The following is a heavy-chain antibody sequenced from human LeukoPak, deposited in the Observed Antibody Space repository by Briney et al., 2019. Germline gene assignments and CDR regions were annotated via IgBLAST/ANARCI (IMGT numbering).Heavy chain of an antibody. CDR3: ASYDY. Sequence: SETLSLTCTVSGGSISSDYWSWIRQPPGKGLEWIGNIYYSGSTYYNPSLKSRVTISVDTSKNQFSLKLSSVTAADTAVYYCASYDYWGQGTLVTVSS. CDR1: GGSISSDY. D-gene: IGHD1-26*01. V-gene: IGHV4-59*04. J-gene: IGHJ4*02. CDR2: IYYSGST.